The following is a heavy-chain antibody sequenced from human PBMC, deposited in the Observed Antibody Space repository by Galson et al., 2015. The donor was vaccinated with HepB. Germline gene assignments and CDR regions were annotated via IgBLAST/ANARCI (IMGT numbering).Heavy chain of an antibody. J-gene: IGHJ6*02. D-gene: IGHD3-10*01. CDR3: ARVPSYGAPYYYYGMDV. Sequence: SETLSLTCTVSGGSISSYYWSWIRQPPGKGLEWIGYIYYSGSTNYNPSLKSRVTISVDTSKNQFSLKLSSVTAADTAVYYCARVPSYGAPYYYYGMDVWGQGTTVTVSS. CDR1: GGSISSYY. V-gene: IGHV4-59*01. CDR2: IYYSGST.